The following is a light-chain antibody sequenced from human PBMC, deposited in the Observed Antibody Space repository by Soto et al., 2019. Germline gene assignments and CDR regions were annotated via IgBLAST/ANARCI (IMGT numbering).Light chain of an antibody. CDR2: GAS. J-gene: IGKJ1*01. V-gene: IGKV3-15*01. CDR1: QSVSSS. Sequence: EIVMTQSPATLSVSPGERATLSCRARQSVSSSLAWYQQKPGQAPRLLIYGASTRATGIPARFSGSGSGTDFTLTISSLQSEDFAVYYCQQYDNWPQTFGQGTKVEIK. CDR3: QQYDNWPQT.